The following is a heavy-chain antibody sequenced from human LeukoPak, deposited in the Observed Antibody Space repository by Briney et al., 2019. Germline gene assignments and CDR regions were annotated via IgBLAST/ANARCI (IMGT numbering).Heavy chain of an antibody. D-gene: IGHD5-24*01. CDR3: ARDRVKEDGYNYFSRYYYYGMDV. V-gene: IGHV3-21*01. CDR2: ISSSSSYI. CDR1: GFTFSSYS. Sequence: GGSLRLSCAASGFTFSSYSMNWVRQAPGEGLEWVSSISSSSSYIYYADSVKGRFTISRDNAKNSLYLQMNRLRAEDTAVYYCARDRVKEDGYNYFSRYYYYGMDVWGQGTTVTVSS. J-gene: IGHJ6*02.